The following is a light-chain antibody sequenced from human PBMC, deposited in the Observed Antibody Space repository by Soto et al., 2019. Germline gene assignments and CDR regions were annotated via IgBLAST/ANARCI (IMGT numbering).Light chain of an antibody. CDR2: DIF. CDR3: QQYNSWPFT. CDR1: QSVGSD. J-gene: IGKJ3*01. Sequence: EILMTQSPSTLPVPPGERATLSCRASQSVGSDLAWYQQKPGQAPRLVSYDIFIRATGVPNRISGSGSGAEFTLTISSLKYEDFAVYYCQQYNSWPFTFGQGTKVDI. V-gene: IGKV3D-15*01.